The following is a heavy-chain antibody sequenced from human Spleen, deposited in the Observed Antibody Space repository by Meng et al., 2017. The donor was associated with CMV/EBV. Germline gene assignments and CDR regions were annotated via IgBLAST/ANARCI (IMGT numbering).Heavy chain of an antibody. D-gene: IGHD3-16*02. CDR3: ARRGMIGGVVASESWFAP. Sequence: GGSLRLSCQASGYSFSRYWIGWVRQTPGKRLEWMGIIYPSDSDTTYSPSFEGQVTMSVDRSTRTAYLHWSSLKSSDSGTYYCARRGMIGGVVASESWFAPWGQGTLVTVSS. J-gene: IGHJ5*02. CDR2: IYPSDSDT. CDR1: GYSFSRYW. V-gene: IGHV5-51*01.